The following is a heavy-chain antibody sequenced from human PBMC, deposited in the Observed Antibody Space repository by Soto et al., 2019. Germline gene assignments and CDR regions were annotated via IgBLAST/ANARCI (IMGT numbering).Heavy chain of an antibody. CDR1: GDSVSSNSGA. CDR3: ARAYDYSSNWFDP. J-gene: IGHJ5*02. D-gene: IGHD4-4*01. V-gene: IGHV6-1*01. Sequence: SQTLSLTCAISGDSVSSNSGAWNWIRQSPSRGLEWLGRTYYRSKWYNDYAVSVKSRITINPETSKNQFSLQMNSVTLEDTAVYYCARAYDYSSNWFDPWGQGTLVTVSS. CDR2: TYYRSKWYN.